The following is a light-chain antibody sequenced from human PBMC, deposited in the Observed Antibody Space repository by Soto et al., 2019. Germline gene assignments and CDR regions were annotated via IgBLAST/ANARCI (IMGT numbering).Light chain of an antibody. CDR2: EVS. J-gene: IGLJ1*01. V-gene: IGLV2-14*01. Sequence: QSVLTQPAAVSGSPGQSITISCIGSSSDVGTYHYVSWYQHHPGKAPKLLIYEVSNRPSGASSRFSGSKSGNTASLTISGLQAEDEGDYYCTSYRRSNTLVFGTGTKVTVL. CDR3: TSYRRSNTLV. CDR1: SSDVGTYHY.